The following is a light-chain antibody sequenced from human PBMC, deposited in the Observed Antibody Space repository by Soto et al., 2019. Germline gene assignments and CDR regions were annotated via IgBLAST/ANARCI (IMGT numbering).Light chain of an antibody. CDR1: QGNLTY. J-gene: IGKJ4*01. CDR2: AAS. Sequence: DIQMTQSPSSVSASVGDSVTITCRASQGNLTYLAWYQQKPGEAPKLLISAASSLQSGVPSRFSGSGSGTDFTLTIRSLQPEDFATYYCQQTKTFPFTFGGGTKVEIK. CDR3: QQTKTFPFT. V-gene: IGKV1-12*02.